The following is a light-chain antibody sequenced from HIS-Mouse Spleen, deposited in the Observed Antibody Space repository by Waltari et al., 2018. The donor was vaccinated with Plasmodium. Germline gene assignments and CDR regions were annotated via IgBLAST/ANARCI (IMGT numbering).Light chain of an antibody. Sequence: SALTQPPSASGSPGQSVTIPCTGTSTAVGGYNYVSWYQQHPGKAPKLMIYEVSKRPSGFPDRFSGSKSGNTASLTVSGLQAEDEADYYCSSYAGSNNLVFGGGTKLTVL. J-gene: IGLJ2*01. V-gene: IGLV2-8*01. CDR2: EVS. CDR1: STAVGGYNY. CDR3: SSYAGSNNLV.